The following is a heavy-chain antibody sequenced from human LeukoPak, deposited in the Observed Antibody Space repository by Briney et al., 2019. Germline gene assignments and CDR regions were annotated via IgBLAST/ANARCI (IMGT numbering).Heavy chain of an antibody. Sequence: SETLSLTCTVSGGSISSYYWSWIRQPPGKGLEWIGYIYYSGSTNYNPSLKSRVTISVDTSKNQFSLKLSSVTAADPAVYYCARDYDSSGYYDAFDIWGQGTMVTVSS. D-gene: IGHD3-22*01. CDR3: ARDYDSSGYYDAFDI. CDR1: GGSISSYY. V-gene: IGHV4-59*01. CDR2: IYYSGST. J-gene: IGHJ3*02.